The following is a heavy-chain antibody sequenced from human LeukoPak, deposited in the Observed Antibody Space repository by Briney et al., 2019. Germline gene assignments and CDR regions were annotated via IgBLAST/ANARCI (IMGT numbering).Heavy chain of an antibody. V-gene: IGHV3-15*01. CDR3: TTRGDLYYDFWSGYYSRY. CDR2: IKSKTDGGTT. Sequence: GGSLRLSCAASGFTFSNAWMSWVRQAPGKGLEWVGRIKSKTDGGTTDYAAPVKGRFTISRDDSKNTLYLQMNSLKTEDTAVYYCTTRGDLYYDFWSGYYSRYWGQGTLVTVSS. J-gene: IGHJ4*02. D-gene: IGHD3-3*01. CDR1: GFTFSNAW.